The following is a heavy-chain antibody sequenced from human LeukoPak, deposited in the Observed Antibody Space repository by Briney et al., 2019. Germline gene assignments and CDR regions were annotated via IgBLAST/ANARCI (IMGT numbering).Heavy chain of an antibody. J-gene: IGHJ3*02. Sequence: SETLSLTCTVSGGSISSYYWSWIRQTPGKGLEWIGYIYYSGSTNYNPSLKSRVTISVDTSKNQFSLKLTSVPAADTAVYYCARGLLDGYTHPAAFDIWGQGTMVTVSS. CDR3: ARGLLDGYTHPAAFDI. D-gene: IGHD5-24*01. V-gene: IGHV4-59*01. CDR1: GGSISSYY. CDR2: IYYSGST.